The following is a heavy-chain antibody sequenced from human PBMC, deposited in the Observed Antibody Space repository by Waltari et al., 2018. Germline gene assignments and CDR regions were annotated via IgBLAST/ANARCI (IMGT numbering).Heavy chain of an antibody. CDR1: GFTFDDYA. J-gene: IGHJ3*02. D-gene: IGHD4-17*01. CDR3: AKDDYGDYTGAFDI. Sequence: EVQLVESGGVVVQPGGSLRLSCAASGFTFDDYAMHWVRQAPGKGLEWVSLISWDGGSTYYADSVKGRFTISRDNSKNSLYLQMNSLRAEDTALYYCAKDDYGDYTGAFDIWGQGTMVTVSS. V-gene: IGHV3-43D*03. CDR2: ISWDGGST.